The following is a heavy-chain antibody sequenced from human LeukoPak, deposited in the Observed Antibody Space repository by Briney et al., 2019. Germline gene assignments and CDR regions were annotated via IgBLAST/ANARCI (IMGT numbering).Heavy chain of an antibody. V-gene: IGHV4-59*11. CDR3: ARERSYYDSSGYID. CDR1: GGSISSHY. Sequence: SETLSLTCTVSGGSISSHYWSWIRQPPGKGLEWIGYIYYSGSTNYNPSLKSRVTISVDTSKNQFSLKLSSVTAAETAVYYCARERSYYDSSGYIDWGQGTLVTVSS. CDR2: IYYSGST. D-gene: IGHD3-22*01. J-gene: IGHJ4*02.